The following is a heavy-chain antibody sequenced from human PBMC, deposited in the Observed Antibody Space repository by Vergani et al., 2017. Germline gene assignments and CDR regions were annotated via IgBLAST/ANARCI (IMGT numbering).Heavy chain of an antibody. Sequence: QGRLEESGPGLVKPSETLSLTCSVSGYSIGSGFYWAWIRQSPGEGLQWLTSIHNRGKTYHNPSLKSRVSVSLDTSKNSFSLNLTSVTATDTAVYYCARSQGDYWYFDLWGPGSLVTVSS. D-gene: IGHD2-21*01. V-gene: IGHV4-38-2*01. CDR3: ARSQGDYWYFDL. CDR2: IHNRGKT. J-gene: IGHJ2*01. CDR1: GYSIGSGFY.